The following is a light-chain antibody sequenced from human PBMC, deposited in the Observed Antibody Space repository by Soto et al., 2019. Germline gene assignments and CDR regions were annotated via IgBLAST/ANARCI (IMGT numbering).Light chain of an antibody. V-gene: IGLV1-40*01. CDR1: RSNIGAGYA. Sequence: QSVLTQPPSVSGAPGQRVTISCSGSRSNIGAGYAVHWYQQLPGTAPKLLIYDNTNRPSGVPGRFSASESGTAASLAITGLQCEDEADYYGQSYDTSLSASVFGGGTKLTVL. CDR2: DNT. CDR3: QSYDTSLSASV. J-gene: IGLJ2*01.